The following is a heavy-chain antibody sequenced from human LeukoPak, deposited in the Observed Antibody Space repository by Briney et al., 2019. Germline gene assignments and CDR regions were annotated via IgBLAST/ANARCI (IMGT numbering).Heavy chain of an antibody. V-gene: IGHV1-69*04. J-gene: IGHJ4*02. D-gene: IGHD3-9*01. Sequence: SVKVSCKASGGTFSSYAISWVRQAPGQGLEWMGRIIPILGIANYAQKFQGSVTITADKSTSTAYMELSSLRSEDTAVYYCARDSEGYDILTGYYYYFDYWGQGTLVTVSS. CDR2: IIPILGIA. CDR3: ARDSEGYDILTGYYYYFDY. CDR1: GGTFSSYA.